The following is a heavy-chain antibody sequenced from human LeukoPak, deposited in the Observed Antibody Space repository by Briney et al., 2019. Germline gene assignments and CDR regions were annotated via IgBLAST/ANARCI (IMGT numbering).Heavy chain of an antibody. CDR2: IKSQTDNGTT. V-gene: IGHV3-15*01. Sequence: GGSLRLSCAASGITFSNAWMTWVRQAPGKGLEWVDRIKSQTDNGTTDYAAPVKGRFTISRDDSKNTLYLQMNSLKTEDTAVYYCTTFYYWGQGTLVTVSS. J-gene: IGHJ4*02. CDR3: TTFYY. CDR1: GITFSNAW.